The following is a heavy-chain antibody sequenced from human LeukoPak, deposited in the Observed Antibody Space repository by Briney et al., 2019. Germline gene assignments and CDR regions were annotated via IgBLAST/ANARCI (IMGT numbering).Heavy chain of an antibody. Sequence: TGGSLRLSCAASGFSFSSYEMNWVRQAPGKGLEWVSYIGRSGGTLYYADSVKGRFTISRDNAKNSLYLQMNSLRAEDTAVYYCAKDYPFTMNRGPFDYWGQGTLVTVSS. J-gene: IGHJ4*02. V-gene: IGHV3-48*03. CDR3: AKDYPFTMNRGPFDY. CDR2: IGRSGGTL. D-gene: IGHD3-22*01. CDR1: GFSFSSYE.